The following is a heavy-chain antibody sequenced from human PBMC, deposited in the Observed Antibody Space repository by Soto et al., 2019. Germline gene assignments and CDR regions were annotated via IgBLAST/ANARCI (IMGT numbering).Heavy chain of an antibody. CDR3: ARGLYGDPREYFQY. CDR2: ISAYNGNT. D-gene: IGHD4-17*01. J-gene: IGHJ1*01. CDR1: GYTFTSYG. V-gene: IGHV1-18*01. Sequence: GTSVKVSCKASGYTFTSYGISWVRQAPGQGLEWMGWISAYNGNTNYAQKLQGRVTMTTDTSTSTAYMELRSLRAEDTAVYYCARGLYGDPREYFQYWGQGTLVTVSS.